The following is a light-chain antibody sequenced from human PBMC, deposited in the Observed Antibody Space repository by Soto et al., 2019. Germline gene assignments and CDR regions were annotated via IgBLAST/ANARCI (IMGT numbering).Light chain of an antibody. Sequence: EIMMTQSPATLSVSPGERATLSCWASQSVGNNLAWYQQKPGQPPRLLIYYASTRATDVPARFSGSGSGTEFTLTISSLQSEDFALYYCQQYNEWPPITFGQGTRQEIK. V-gene: IGKV3-15*01. CDR1: QSVGNN. CDR3: QQYNEWPPIT. J-gene: IGKJ5*01. CDR2: YAS.